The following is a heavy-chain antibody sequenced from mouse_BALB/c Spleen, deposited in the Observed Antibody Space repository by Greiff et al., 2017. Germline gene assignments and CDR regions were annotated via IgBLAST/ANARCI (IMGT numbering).Heavy chain of an antibody. CDR1: GFTFSSYT. CDR2: ISSGGSYT. CDR3: TNYYGSSYAMDY. Sequence: EVKVVESGGGLVKLGGSLKLSCAASGFTFSSYTMSWVRQTPEKRLEWVATISSGGSYTYYPDSVKGRFTISRDNAKNTLYLQMSSLKSEDTAMYYCTNYYGSSYAMDYWGQGTSVTVSS. D-gene: IGHD1-1*01. V-gene: IGHV5-6-4*01. J-gene: IGHJ4*01.